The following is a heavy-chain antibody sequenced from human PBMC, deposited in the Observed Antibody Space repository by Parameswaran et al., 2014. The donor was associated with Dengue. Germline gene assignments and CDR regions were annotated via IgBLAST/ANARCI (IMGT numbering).Heavy chain of an antibody. Sequence: RWIRQPPGKGLEWIGEINHSGSTNYNPSLKSRVTISVDTSKNQFSLKLSSVTAADTAVYYCAREGETYYDFWNGYYTRPPRGAFDIWGQGTMVTVSS. J-gene: IGHJ3*02. CDR3: AREGETYYDFWNGYYTRPPRGAFDI. V-gene: IGHV4-34*01. D-gene: IGHD3-3*01. CDR2: INHSGST.